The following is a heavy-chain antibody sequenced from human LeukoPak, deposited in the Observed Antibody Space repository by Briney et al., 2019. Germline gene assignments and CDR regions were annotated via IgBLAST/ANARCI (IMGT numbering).Heavy chain of an antibody. D-gene: IGHD3-10*01. CDR3: ARGFRMIRGVFIGFRVFDI. CDR1: GGSFSGYY. CDR2: INHSGSS. J-gene: IGHJ3*02. V-gene: IGHV4-34*01. Sequence: SETLSLTCAVYGGSFSGYYWSWIRQPPGKGLEWIGEINHSGSSNYNPSLKSRVTTSVDTSKNQFSLKLSFVTAADTAVYYCARGFRMIRGVFIGFRVFDIWGPRTMVTVSS.